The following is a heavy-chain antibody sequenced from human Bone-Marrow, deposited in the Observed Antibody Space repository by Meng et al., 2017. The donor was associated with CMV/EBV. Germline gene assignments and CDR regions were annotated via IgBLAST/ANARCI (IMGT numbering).Heavy chain of an antibody. V-gene: IGHV1-2*02. CDR2: INPNSGGT. J-gene: IGHJ6*02. Sequence: ASVKVSCKASGYTFTGYYMHWMRQAPGQGLEWMGWINPNSGGTNYAQKFQGRVTMTRDTSISTAYMELSRLRSDDTAVYYCARDRSITMIVVDYYYGMDVWGQGTTVTVSS. D-gene: IGHD3-22*01. CDR3: ARDRSITMIVVDYYYGMDV. CDR1: GYTFTGYY.